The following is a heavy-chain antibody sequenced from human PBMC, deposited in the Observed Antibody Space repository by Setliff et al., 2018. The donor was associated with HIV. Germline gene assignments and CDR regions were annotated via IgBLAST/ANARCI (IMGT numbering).Heavy chain of an antibody. J-gene: IGHJ4*02. CDR1: GYTLTELS. D-gene: IGHD3-22*01. CDR2: FDPEDGET. V-gene: IGHV1-24*01. Sequence: ASVKVSCKVSGYTLTELSRHWVRQAPGKGLEWMGGFDPEDGETIYAQKFQGRVTMTEDTSTDTAYMELSSLRSEDTAVYYCARDHDSSAYTYFDYWGQGTLVTVSS. CDR3: ARDHDSSAYTYFDY.